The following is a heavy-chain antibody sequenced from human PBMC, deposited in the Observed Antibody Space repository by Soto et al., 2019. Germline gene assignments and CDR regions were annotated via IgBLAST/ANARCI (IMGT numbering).Heavy chain of an antibody. D-gene: IGHD2-15*01. Sequence: GGSLRLSCAFSGFTFRSNWMSWVRQGAEKGLEWVANIKQDGSEKHYVDSVKGRSTISRHNPKNSMFLQMNSLRADDTAVYYCASDRTGGPIVVAWFDPWGQGTLVTVSS. J-gene: IGHJ5*02. CDR1: GFTFRSNW. CDR2: IKQDGSEK. CDR3: ASDRTGGPIVVAWFDP. V-gene: IGHV3-7*01.